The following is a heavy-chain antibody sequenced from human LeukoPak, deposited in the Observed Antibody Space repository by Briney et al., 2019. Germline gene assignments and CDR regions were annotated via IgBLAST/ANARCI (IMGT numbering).Heavy chain of an antibody. J-gene: IGHJ6*02. CDR3: ARVDPYYYYYGMDV. Sequence: SETLSLTCSVSGGSISSYYWSWIRQPAEKGLEWIGRVYSSGSTNYNPSLKSRVIMSVDTSKNQISLKLSSVTAADTAVYYCARVDPYYYYYGMDVWGQGTTVTVSS. V-gene: IGHV4-4*07. D-gene: IGHD3-9*01. CDR1: GGSISSYY. CDR2: VYSSGST.